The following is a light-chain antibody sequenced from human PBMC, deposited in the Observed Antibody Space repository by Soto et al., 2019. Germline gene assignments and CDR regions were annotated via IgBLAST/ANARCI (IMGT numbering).Light chain of an antibody. V-gene: IGKV1-27*01. CDR1: QGISNY. CDR2: AAS. Sequence: DIHMTQSPSSLSASVGDRVTITCRASQGISNYLAWYQQKPGKVPKLLIYAASTLQSGVPSRFSGSGSGTDFTLTISGLQPEDVATYYCQKYNSAPRTFGPGTKVDI. CDR3: QKYNSAPRT. J-gene: IGKJ3*01.